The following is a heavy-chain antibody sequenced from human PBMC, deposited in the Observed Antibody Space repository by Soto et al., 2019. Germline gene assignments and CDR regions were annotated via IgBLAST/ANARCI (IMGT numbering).Heavy chain of an antibody. J-gene: IGHJ6*02. Sequence: ASVKVSCKASGYAFESYGFTWVRQAPGLGLEWMGWISAYNGNTIYAQKFQGRLTVTIDTSTNTGYMELRSLTSDDTALYYCARDDRGDNRNGYYFYGMDVWGQGTTVTVSS. D-gene: IGHD1-1*01. CDR2: ISAYNGNT. CDR1: GYAFESYG. CDR3: ARDDRGDNRNGYYFYGMDV. V-gene: IGHV1-18*01.